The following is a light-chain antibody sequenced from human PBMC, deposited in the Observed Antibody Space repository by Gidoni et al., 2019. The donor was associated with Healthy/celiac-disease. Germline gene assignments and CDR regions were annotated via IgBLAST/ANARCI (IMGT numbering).Light chain of an antibody. J-gene: IGKJ1*01. V-gene: IGKV3-20*01. CDR1: QSVSSSY. Sequence: EIVLTHSPGTLSLSPVERATLSCRASQSVSSSYLAWYQQKPGQAPRLLIYGASSRATGIPDRFSGSGSGTDFTLTISRLEPEDIAVYYCQQYGSSPKTFXQXTKVXIK. CDR3: QQYGSSPKT. CDR2: GAS.